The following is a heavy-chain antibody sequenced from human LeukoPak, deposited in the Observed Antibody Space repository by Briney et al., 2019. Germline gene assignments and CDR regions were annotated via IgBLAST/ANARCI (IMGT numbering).Heavy chain of an antibody. CDR3: ARAVDYSNGNWFDP. V-gene: IGHV4-31*03. J-gene: IGHJ5*02. Sequence: SETLSLTCTVSGDSISSGVYYWTWIRHHPGKGLEWIGYIFYSGSTYSNPSLKSRVTISIDTSKNQFSLKLSSVTAADTAVYYCARAVDYSNGNWFDPWCQGTLVTVSS. CDR1: GDSISSGVYY. D-gene: IGHD4-11*01. CDR2: IFYSGST.